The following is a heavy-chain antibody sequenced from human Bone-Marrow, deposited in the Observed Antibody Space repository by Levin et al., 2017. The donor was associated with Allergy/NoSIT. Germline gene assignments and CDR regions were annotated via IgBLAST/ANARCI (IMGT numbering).Heavy chain of an antibody. CDR3: AKGISSGWGVGYFDY. V-gene: IGHV3-9*01. D-gene: IGHD6-19*01. J-gene: IGHJ4*02. CDR2: ISWNSGSI. CDR1: GFTFDDYA. Sequence: GGSLRLSCAASGFTFDDYAMHWVRQAPGKGLEWVSGISWNSGSIGYADSVKGRFTISRDNAKNSLYLQMNSLRAEDTALYYCAKGISSGWGVGYFDYWGQGTLVTVSS.